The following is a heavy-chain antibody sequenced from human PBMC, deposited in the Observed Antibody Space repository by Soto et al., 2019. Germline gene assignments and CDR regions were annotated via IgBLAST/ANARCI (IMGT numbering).Heavy chain of an antibody. J-gene: IGHJ2*01. D-gene: IGHD3-22*01. CDR1: GFTFSSYA. Sequence: QVQLVESGGGVVQPGRSLRLSCAASGFTFSSYAMHWVRQAPGKGLEWVAVISYDGSNKYYADSVKGRFTISRDNSKNTLYLRMNSLRAEDTAVYYCARTNQWLLHHWYFDLWGRGTLVTVSS. CDR3: ARTNQWLLHHWYFDL. V-gene: IGHV3-30-3*01. CDR2: ISYDGSNK.